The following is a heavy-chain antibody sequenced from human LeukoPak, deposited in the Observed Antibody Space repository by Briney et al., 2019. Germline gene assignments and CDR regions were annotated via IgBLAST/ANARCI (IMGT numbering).Heavy chain of an antibody. J-gene: IGHJ4*02. CDR1: GGSISSSSYY. Sequence: SETLSLTCTVSGGSISSSSYYWGWIRQPPGKGLEWIGSIYYSGSTNYNPSLKSRVTISVDTSKNQFSLKLSSVTAADTAVYYCARIQYEMATGDYWGQGTLVTVSS. V-gene: IGHV4-39*07. D-gene: IGHD5-24*01. CDR2: IYYSGST. CDR3: ARIQYEMATGDY.